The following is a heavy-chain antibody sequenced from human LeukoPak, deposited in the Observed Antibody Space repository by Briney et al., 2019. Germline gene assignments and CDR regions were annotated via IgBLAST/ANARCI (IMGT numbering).Heavy chain of an antibody. CDR1: GYTFTGYY. J-gene: IGHJ4*02. V-gene: IGHV1-2*02. CDR3: ARVGPGGTTSFGY. CDR2: INPNSGGT. Sequence: GAPVKVSCKASGYTFTGYYMHRVRQAPGQGLEWMGWINPNSGGTNYAQKFQGRVTMTRDTSISTAYMELSRLRSDDTAVYYCARVGPGGTTSFGYWGQGTLVTASS. D-gene: IGHD1-7*01.